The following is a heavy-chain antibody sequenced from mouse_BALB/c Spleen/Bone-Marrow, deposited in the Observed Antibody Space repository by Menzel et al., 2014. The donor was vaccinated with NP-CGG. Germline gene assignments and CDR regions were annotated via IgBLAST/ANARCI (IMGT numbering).Heavy chain of an antibody. CDR3: VRDGSSSFAY. CDR1: GFTFNTNA. D-gene: IGHD1-1*01. CDR2: IRSKSNNYAT. V-gene: IGHV10S3*01. Sequence: EVKLMESGGGLVQPKGSLKPSCAASGFTFNTNAMNWVRQAPGKGLEWVARIRSKSNNYATYYADSVKDRFTISRDDSQTMLYPQMNNLKTEDTAMYYCVRDGSSSFAYWGQGTLVTVST. J-gene: IGHJ3*01.